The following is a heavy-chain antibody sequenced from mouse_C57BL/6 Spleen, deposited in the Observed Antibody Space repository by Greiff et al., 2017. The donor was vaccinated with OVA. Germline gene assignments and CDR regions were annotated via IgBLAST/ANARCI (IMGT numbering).Heavy chain of an antibody. CDR2: IWSGGST. V-gene: IGHV2-2*01. Sequence: VQLQQSGPGLVQPSQSLSITCTVSGFSLTSYGVHWVRQSPGKGLEWLGVIWSGGSTDYNAAFISRLSISKDNSTSQVFFKMNSLQADDTAIYCCARGEVVAHDYWGQGTTLTVSS. D-gene: IGHD1-1*01. J-gene: IGHJ2*01. CDR1: GFSLTSYG. CDR3: ARGEVVAHDY.